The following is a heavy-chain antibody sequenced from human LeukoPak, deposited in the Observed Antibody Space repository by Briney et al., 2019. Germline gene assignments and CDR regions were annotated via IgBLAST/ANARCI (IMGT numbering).Heavy chain of an antibody. CDR2: IIPIFGTA. CDR1: GGTLSSYA. J-gene: IGHJ4*02. Sequence: SVKVSCKASGGTLSSYAISWVRQAPGQGLEWMGGIIPIFGTANYAQKFQGRVTITADESTSTAYMELSSLRSEDTAVYYCARVPDTAMVMGFDYWGQGTLVTVSS. D-gene: IGHD5-18*01. V-gene: IGHV1-69*13. CDR3: ARVPDTAMVMGFDY.